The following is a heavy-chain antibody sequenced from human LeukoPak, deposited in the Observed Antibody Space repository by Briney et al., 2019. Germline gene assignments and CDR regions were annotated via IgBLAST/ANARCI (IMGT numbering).Heavy chain of an antibody. V-gene: IGHV4-39*01. CDR1: GGSISSSSYY. Sequence: SETLSLTCTVSGGSISSSSYYWGWIRQPPGKGLEWIGSIYYSGSTYYNPSLKSRVTISVDTSKNQFSLKLSSVTAADTAVYYCATPHYYGSGSSQYYFDYWGQGTLVTVSS. D-gene: IGHD3-10*01. CDR2: IYYSGST. J-gene: IGHJ4*02. CDR3: ATPHYYGSGSSQYYFDY.